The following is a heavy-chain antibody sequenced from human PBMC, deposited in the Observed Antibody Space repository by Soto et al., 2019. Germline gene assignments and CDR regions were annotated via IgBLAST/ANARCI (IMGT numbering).Heavy chain of an antibody. J-gene: IGHJ4*02. Sequence: PGESLKISCRGSGYDFNTNWFGWVRQLPGRGLEWVGIMYPGDSDTRYNPSFQGHVTLSVDVTVSTAFLQWRSLETSDTGMYFCARLPRDCNKTSCYYADHWGQGTQVTVSS. D-gene: IGHD3-3*01. CDR1: GYDFNTNW. V-gene: IGHV5-51*01. CDR2: MYPGDSDT. CDR3: ARLPRDCNKTSCYYADH.